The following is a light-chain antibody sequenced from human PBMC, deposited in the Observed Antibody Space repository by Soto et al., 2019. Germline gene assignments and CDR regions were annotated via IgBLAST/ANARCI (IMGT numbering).Light chain of an antibody. CDR1: SSNIGAGYA. J-gene: IGLJ2*01. CDR2: GNT. V-gene: IGLV1-40*01. Sequence: QSVLTQPPSVSGAPGQRVAISCTGSSSNIGAGYAVHWYQQLPGTAPKLLIYGNTNRPSGVPDRFSGSKSGTSASLAITGLQAEDEADYYCQSYDRSLSLSGVVFGGGTKLTVL. CDR3: QSYDRSLSLSGVV.